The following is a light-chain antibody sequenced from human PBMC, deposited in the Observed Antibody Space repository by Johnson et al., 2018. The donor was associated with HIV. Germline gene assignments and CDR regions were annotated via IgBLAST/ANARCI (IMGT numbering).Light chain of an antibody. CDR2: ENN. CDR3: GTWDNSLSTGGV. CDR1: SPNIGNNY. V-gene: IGLV1-51*02. J-gene: IGLJ1*01. Sequence: QSLLTQPPSVSAAPGQKVTISCSGSSPNIGNNYVSWYQQLPGTAPKLLIYENNKRPSGIPDRFSGSKSGPSATLGITGLQTGDEADYYCGTWDNSLSTGGVFGTGTKVTVL.